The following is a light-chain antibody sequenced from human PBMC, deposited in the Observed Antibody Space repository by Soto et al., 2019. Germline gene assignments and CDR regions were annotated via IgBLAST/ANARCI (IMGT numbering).Light chain of an antibody. CDR3: SSYAGTHNFGV. V-gene: IGLV2-8*01. J-gene: IGLJ1*01. Sequence: ALTQPPSASGSPGQSVTISCTGTSSDVGGYNYVSWYQQHPGKAPKLMIYEVTKRPSGVPDRFSGSKSGNTASLSVSGLQAEDEADYYCSSYAGTHNFGVFGTGTKVTVL. CDR2: EVT. CDR1: SSDVGGYNY.